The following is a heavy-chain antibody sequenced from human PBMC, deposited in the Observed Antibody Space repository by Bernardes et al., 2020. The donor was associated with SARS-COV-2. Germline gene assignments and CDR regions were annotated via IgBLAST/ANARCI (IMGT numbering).Heavy chain of an antibody. Sequence: GSSLRLCCASSGFTFSDHYMDWVRQAPGKGLEWIGRTRNKANSYSTEYAASVKGRFTVARDDSKNSFYLQMNSLKTEDTAVYYCIESGYCSTTSCPRAYFQHWGQGTLVTVSS. J-gene: IGHJ1*01. V-gene: IGHV3-72*01. CDR3: IESGYCSTTSCPRAYFQH. D-gene: IGHD2-2*01. CDR1: GFTFSDHY. CDR2: TRNKANSYST.